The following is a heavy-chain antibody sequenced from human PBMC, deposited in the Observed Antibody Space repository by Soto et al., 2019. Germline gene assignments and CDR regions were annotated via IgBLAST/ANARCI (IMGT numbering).Heavy chain of an antibody. Sequence: SLRLSCAASGFNFDDFAMHWVRQAQGKGLEWVSGISWEGGSIGYADSVKGRFIISRDNAKNSLFLQMNSLTADDTALYYCAKDHDEDFGYDLDYFNSWGQGTQVTAPQ. J-gene: IGHJ4*02. V-gene: IGHV3-9*01. CDR3: AKDHDEDFGYDLDYFNS. CDR1: GFNFDDFA. D-gene: IGHD5-12*01. CDR2: ISWEGGSI.